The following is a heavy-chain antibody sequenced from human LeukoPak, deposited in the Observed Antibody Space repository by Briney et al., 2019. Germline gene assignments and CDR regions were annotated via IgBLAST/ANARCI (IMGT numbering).Heavy chain of an antibody. CDR1: GDSVSINSAA. J-gene: IGHJ4*02. D-gene: IGHD3-22*01. CDR2: TYYRSKWYN. Sequence: SQTLSLTFAISGDSVSINSAAWNWIRQSPSRGLEWLGRTYYRSKWYNDYAVSVKSRITINPDTSKNQFSLQLNSVTPEDTAVYYCARTYDSSGPYYFDYWGQGTLVTVSS. V-gene: IGHV6-1*01. CDR3: ARTYDSSGPYYFDY.